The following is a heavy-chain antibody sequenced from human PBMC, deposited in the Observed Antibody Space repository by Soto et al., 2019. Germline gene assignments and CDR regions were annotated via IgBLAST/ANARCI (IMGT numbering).Heavy chain of an antibody. CDR3: ARGDTPMITGMDSFDI. CDR2: IKQDGTEK. J-gene: IGHJ3*02. V-gene: IGHV3-7*01. CDR1: GFTFSRYW. D-gene: IGHD5-18*01. Sequence: LRLSCAASGFTFSRYWMNRVRQAPGKGLEWVANIKQDGTEKNYVDSVKGRFTISRDNARNSLYLQMDSMRAEDTAVYFCARGDTPMITGMDSFDIWGQGTMVTVSS.